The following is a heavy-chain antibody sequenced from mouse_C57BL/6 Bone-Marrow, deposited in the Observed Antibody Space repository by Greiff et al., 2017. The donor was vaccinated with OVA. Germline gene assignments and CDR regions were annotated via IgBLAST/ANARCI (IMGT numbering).Heavy chain of an antibody. V-gene: IGHV1-42*01. CDR2: INHRTGGH. CDR3: ARKGTGLGGFAD. CDR1: GYSFTGYY. J-gene: IGHJ3*01. Sequence: EVQLQQSGPELVKPGASVKISCKASGYSFTGYYMNWVKQSPEKSLEWIGEINHRTGGHTYNQKFKAKATLTVDKSSSTDYMKLKSLTAEDSAGYNCARKGTGLGGFADWGKGTLVTVSA. D-gene: IGHD2-14*01.